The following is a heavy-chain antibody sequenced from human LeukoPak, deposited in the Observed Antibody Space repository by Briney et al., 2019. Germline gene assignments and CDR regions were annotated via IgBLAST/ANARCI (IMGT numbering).Heavy chain of an antibody. CDR2: ISYDGSNK. V-gene: IGHV3-30*18. CDR3: AKGGYSSGWWFGAFDI. CDR1: GFTFSSYW. Sequence: PGGSLRLSCAASGFTFSSYWMSWVRQAPGKGLEWVAVISYDGSNKYYADSVKGRFTISRDNSKNTLYLQMNSLRAEDTAVYYCAKGGYSSGWWFGAFDIWGQGTMVTVSS. D-gene: IGHD6-19*01. J-gene: IGHJ3*02.